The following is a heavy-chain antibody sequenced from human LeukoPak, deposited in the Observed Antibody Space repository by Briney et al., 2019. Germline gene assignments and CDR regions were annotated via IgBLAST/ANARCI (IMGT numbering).Heavy chain of an antibody. CDR3: ARRPHENYDFWSGYYADY. D-gene: IGHD3-3*01. CDR2: IYPGDSDT. CDR1: GYSFTSYW. Sequence: GESLKISCQGSGYSFTSYWIGWVRQMPGKGLEWMGIIYPGDSDTRYSPSFQGQVTISADKSISTAYLQWSSLKASDTAMYYCARRPHENYDFWSGYYADYWGQGTLVTVSS. J-gene: IGHJ4*02. V-gene: IGHV5-51*01.